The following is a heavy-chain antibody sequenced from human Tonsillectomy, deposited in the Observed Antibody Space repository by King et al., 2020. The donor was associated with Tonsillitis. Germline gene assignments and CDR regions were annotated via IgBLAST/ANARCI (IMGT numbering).Heavy chain of an antibody. CDR1: GFTFTSYW. D-gene: IGHD4-11*01. CDR3: ARGADYSKLNWFDP. CDR2: INSDGSST. V-gene: IGHV3-74*01. Sequence: VQLVESGGGLVQPGGSLRLSCAASGFTFTSYWMHWVRQAPGKGLVWVSRINSDGSSTSYADSVKGRFTTSRDNAKNTLLLQMNSLRAEDTAVYYCARGADYSKLNWFDPWGQGTLVTVSS. J-gene: IGHJ5*02.